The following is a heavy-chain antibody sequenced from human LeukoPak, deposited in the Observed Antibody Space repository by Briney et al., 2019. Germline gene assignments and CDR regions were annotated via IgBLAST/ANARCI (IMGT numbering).Heavy chain of an antibody. CDR1: GFTFSSYA. V-gene: IGHV3-30-3*01. D-gene: IGHD3-22*01. Sequence: GRSLRLSCAASGFTFSSYAMHWVRQAPGKGLGWVAVISYDGSNKYYADSVKGRLNTLYLQMNSLRAEDTAVYYCARPVGYYSYFDYWGQGTLVTVSS. J-gene: IGHJ4*02. CDR2: ISYDGSNK. CDR3: ARPVGYYSYFDY.